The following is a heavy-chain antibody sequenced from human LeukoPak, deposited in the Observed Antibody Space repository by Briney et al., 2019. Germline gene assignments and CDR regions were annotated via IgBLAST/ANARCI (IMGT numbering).Heavy chain of an antibody. CDR3: AKTPIPRDCSSTSCYGSQVDY. J-gene: IGHJ4*02. CDR2: ICHSGST. D-gene: IGHD2-2*01. CDR1: RGSISSSGYY. Sequence: SETLSLTCTVSRGSISSSGYYWSWIRQPPGKGLEWIGYICHSGSTYYNPSLKSRVTISVDRSKNQFSLKLSSVTAADTAVYYCAKTPIPRDCSSTSCYGSQVDYWGQGTLVTVSS. V-gene: IGHV4-30-2*01.